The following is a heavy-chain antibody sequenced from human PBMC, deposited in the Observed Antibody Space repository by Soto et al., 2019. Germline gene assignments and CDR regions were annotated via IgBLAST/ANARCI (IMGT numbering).Heavy chain of an antibody. V-gene: IGHV3-33*01. D-gene: IGHD2-2*01. CDR3: ARDPRDSEYAIFDY. CDR2: IWYDGSNK. J-gene: IGHJ4*02. CDR1: GFIFNEYG. Sequence: GGSLRLSCAASGFIFNEYGMHWVRQAPGKGLEWVAVIWYDGSNKYYADSVKGRFTISRDNAENSLYLQMNSLKAEDTAVYYCARDPRDSEYAIFDYWGQGTLVTVSS.